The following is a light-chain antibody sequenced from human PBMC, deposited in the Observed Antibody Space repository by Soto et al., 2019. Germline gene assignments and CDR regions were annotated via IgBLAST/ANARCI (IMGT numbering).Light chain of an antibody. J-gene: IGLJ2*01. CDR2: DVN. Sequence: QSALTQPPSASGSPGQSVTISCTGISSDVGGYNYVSWYRQHPGKAPQLIIYDVNKRPSGVPDRFSGSKSGNTASLTVSGLQAEDEADYFCNSYGGTNNYVVFGGGTKLTVL. CDR3: NSYGGTNNYVV. V-gene: IGLV2-8*01. CDR1: SSDVGGYNY.